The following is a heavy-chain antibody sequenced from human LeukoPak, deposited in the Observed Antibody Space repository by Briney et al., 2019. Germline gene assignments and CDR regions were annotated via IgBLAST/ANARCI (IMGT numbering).Heavy chain of an antibody. J-gene: IGHJ4*02. CDR2: INQDGSKK. CDR1: GFTFSSHW. V-gene: IGHV3-7*01. Sequence: GGSLRLSCAASGFTFSSHWMSWVRQAPGKGLEWVANINQDGSKKYYVDSVKGRFTISRDNAKNSLYLQMNTLSPEDTAIYYCARDHVVDGLVFDYWGQGTLVTVSS. D-gene: IGHD2-15*01. CDR3: ARDHVVDGLVFDY.